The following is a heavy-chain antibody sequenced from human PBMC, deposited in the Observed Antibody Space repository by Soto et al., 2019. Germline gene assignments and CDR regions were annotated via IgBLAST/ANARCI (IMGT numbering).Heavy chain of an antibody. J-gene: IGHJ6*02. D-gene: IGHD2-15*01. CDR1: GYSFTSYW. V-gene: IGHV5-51*01. Sequence: GESLKISCKGSGYSFTSYWIGWVRQMPGKGLEWMGIIYPGDSDTRYSPSFQGQVTISADKSISTAYLQWSSLKASDTAMYYCARHGGYCSDGSCPSGYYYGMDVWGQGTTVTVSS. CDR2: IYPGDSDT. CDR3: ARHGGYCSDGSCPSGYYYGMDV.